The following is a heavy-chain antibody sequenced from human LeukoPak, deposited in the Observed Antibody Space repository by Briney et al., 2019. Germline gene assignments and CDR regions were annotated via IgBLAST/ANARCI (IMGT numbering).Heavy chain of an antibody. CDR3: ATSRYDFWSGYYLGSIGLGRLHDAFDI. CDR2: IYYSGST. D-gene: IGHD3-3*01. V-gene: IGHV4-59*01. J-gene: IGHJ3*02. Sequence: PSETLSLTCTVSGGSISSYYWSWIRQPPGKGLEWIGYIYYSGSTNYNPSLKSRVTISVDTSKNQFSLKLSSVTAADTAVYYCATSRYDFWSGYYLGSIGLGRLHDAFDIWGQGTMVAVSS. CDR1: GGSISSYY.